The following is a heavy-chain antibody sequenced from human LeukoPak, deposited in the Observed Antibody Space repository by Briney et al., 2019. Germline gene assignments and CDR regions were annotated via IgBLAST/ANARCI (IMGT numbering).Heavy chain of an antibody. J-gene: IGHJ4*02. Sequence: GGSLRLSCAASGFTFSSYAMCWVRQAPGKGLEWVSGISGSGGSTYYADSVKGRFTISRDNSKNTQYLQMSSLRDEDTAAYYCAKCLYSSGWYYFDYWGQGTLVTVSS. CDR3: AKCLYSSGWYYFDY. CDR1: GFTFSSYA. CDR2: ISGSGGST. V-gene: IGHV3-23*01. D-gene: IGHD6-19*01.